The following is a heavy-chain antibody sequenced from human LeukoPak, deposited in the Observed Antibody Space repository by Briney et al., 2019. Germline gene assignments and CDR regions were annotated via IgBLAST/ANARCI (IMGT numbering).Heavy chain of an antibody. CDR1: GFTFSSYS. J-gene: IGHJ4*02. Sequence: GGSLRLSCAASGFTFSSYSMNWVRQAPGKGLEWVSFISSSGSIYYADSVQGRFTVSRDNAKNSLYLQMNSLRVEDTAVYYCATYSGYDRIFDYWGQGTLVTVSS. CDR3: ATYSGYDRIFDY. D-gene: IGHD5-12*01. CDR2: ISSSGSI. V-gene: IGHV3-21*01.